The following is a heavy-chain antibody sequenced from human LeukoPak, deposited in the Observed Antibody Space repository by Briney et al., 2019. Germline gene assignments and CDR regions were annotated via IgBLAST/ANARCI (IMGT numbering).Heavy chain of an antibody. D-gene: IGHD2-15*01. V-gene: IGHV4-39*01. CDR1: DGSISSSSYY. CDR2: IYYIGST. Sequence: SETLSLTCTVNDGSISSSSYYWGWIRQPPGKGLEWIGSIYYIGSTYYHPSLKSRVTISVDTSKNQYSLKLSSVTAADTAVYYCARGVVAAPQTFDYWGQGTLVTVSS. CDR3: ARGVVAAPQTFDY. J-gene: IGHJ4*02.